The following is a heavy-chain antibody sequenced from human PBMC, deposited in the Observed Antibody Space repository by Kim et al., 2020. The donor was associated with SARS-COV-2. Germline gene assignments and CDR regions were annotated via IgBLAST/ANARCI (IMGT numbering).Heavy chain of an antibody. V-gene: IGHV4-59*01. D-gene: IGHD3-10*01. CDR2: IYYSGST. CDR1: GGSISSYY. J-gene: IGHJ4*02. CDR3: ARGMYYYGSGGFDY. Sequence: SETLSLICTVSGGSISSYYWSWIRQPPGKGLEWIGYIYYSGSTNYNPSLKSRVTISVDTSKNQFSLKLSSVTAADTAVYYCARGMYYYGSGGFDYWGQGTLVTVSS.